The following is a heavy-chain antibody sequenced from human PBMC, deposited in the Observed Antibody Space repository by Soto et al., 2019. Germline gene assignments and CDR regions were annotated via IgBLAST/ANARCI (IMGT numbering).Heavy chain of an antibody. V-gene: IGHV4-4*02. CDR3: ARGYSYGFFDY. D-gene: IGHD5-18*01. J-gene: IGHJ4*02. CDR1: GGSIRTPDW. Sequence: SETLSLTCTVSGGSIRTPDWWSWVRQTPEKGLEWIGEINHSGSTNYNPSLKSRVTISVDTSKNQFSLKLSSVTAADTAVYYCARGYSYGFFDYWGQGTLVTVSS. CDR2: INHSGST.